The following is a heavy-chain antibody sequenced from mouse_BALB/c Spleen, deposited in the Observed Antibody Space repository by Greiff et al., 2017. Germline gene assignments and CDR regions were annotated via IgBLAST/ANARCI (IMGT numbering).Heavy chain of an antibody. V-gene: IGHV1-9*01. Sequence: QVQLQQSGAELMKPGASVKISCKATGYTFSSYWIEWVKQRPGHGLEWIGEILPGSGSTNYNEKFKGKATFTADTSTSTAYMQLSSLTSEDSAVYYCARWGGLDYWGQGTTLTVSS. CDR2: ILPGSGST. J-gene: IGHJ2*01. CDR1: GYTFSSYW. D-gene: IGHD3-3*01. CDR3: ARWGGLDY.